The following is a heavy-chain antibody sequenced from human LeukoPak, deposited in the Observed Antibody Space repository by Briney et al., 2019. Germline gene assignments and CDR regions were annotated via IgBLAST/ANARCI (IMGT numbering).Heavy chain of an antibody. CDR2: IFPGDSNT. Sequence: KTGESLKISCKGSGYSFTSYWIAWVRQMPGKGLEWMGIIFPGDSNTRYSPSFQGQVTISADKSINTAYLQWSSLKASDTAIYYCAREQQLVLFDYWGQGALVTVSS. D-gene: IGHD1-1*01. CDR3: AREQQLVLFDY. CDR1: GYSFTSYW. J-gene: IGHJ4*02. V-gene: IGHV5-51*01.